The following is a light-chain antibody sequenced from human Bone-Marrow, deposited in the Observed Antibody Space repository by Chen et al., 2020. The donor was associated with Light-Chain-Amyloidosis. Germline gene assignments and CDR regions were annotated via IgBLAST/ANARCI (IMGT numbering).Light chain of an antibody. CDR3: QVWDRSSDRPV. CDR2: DAS. CDR1: NIGSTS. V-gene: IGLV3-21*02. Sequence: SYVLTQPSSVSVAPGQTATIACGGNNIGSTSVHWYQQTPGQAPLLVVYDASDRPSGIPERLSGSNSGTTATLTISRVEAGEEADYYCQVWDRSSDRPVFGGGTKLTVL. J-gene: IGLJ3*02.